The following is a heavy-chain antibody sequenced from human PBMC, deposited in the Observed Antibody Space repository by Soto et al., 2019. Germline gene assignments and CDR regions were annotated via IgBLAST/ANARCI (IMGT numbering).Heavy chain of an antibody. CDR2: VSFDGSNK. V-gene: IGHV3-30-3*01. D-gene: IGHD6-13*01. J-gene: IGHJ5*02. Sequence: QVQLVESGGGVVQPGRSLRLSCAASGFTFSTHAMHWVRQAPGKGLECVAIVSFDGSNKYYADSVKGRFTISRDNSKNTLYLQMSGLTPEDTAFYYCASDQTGITTAGGGRIDRWGQGTLVIVSS. CDR1: GFTFSTHA. CDR3: ASDQTGITTAGGGRIDR.